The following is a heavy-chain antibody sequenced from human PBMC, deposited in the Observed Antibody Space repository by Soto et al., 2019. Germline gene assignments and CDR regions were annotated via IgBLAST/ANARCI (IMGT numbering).Heavy chain of an antibody. CDR3: ARDANGYKYGAYFDY. J-gene: IGHJ4*02. V-gene: IGHV4-34*01. Sequence: KTSETLSLTCAVYGGSFNSYYWSWIRQPPGKGLEWIGEINYTGSTNYNPSLKSRFTISVDRSNNQFSLRLSSVTDADAAVYYCARDANGYKYGAYFDYWGLGTLVTVSS. CDR1: GGSFNSYY. CDR2: INYTGST. D-gene: IGHD5-18*01.